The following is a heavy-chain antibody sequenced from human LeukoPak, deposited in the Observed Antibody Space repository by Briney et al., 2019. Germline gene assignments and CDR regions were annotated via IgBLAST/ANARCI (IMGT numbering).Heavy chain of an antibody. J-gene: IGHJ3*02. CDR1: GGSISGGSYY. Sequence: SQTLSLTCTVSGGSISGGSYYWSWIRQPAGKGLEWIGRIYTSGSTNYNPSLKSRVTISVDTSKNQFSLKLSSVTAADTAVYYCARLSDYSKKGVDAFDIWGQGTMVTVSS. CDR2: IYTSGST. V-gene: IGHV4-61*02. D-gene: IGHD4-11*01. CDR3: ARLSDYSKKGVDAFDI.